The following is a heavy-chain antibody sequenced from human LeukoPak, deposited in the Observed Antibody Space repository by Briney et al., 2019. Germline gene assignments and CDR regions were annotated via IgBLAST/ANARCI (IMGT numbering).Heavy chain of an antibody. D-gene: IGHD3-3*01. CDR2: INHSGST. CDR1: GGSFSGYY. J-gene: IGHJ2*01. CDR3: ARDSDTYYDFWSGYSSYWYFDL. Sequence: SETLSLTCAVYGGSFSGYYWSWIRQPPGKGLEWIGEINHSGSTDYNPSLKSRVTISVDTSKNQFSLKLSSVTAADTAVYYCARDSDTYYDFWSGYSSYWYFDLWGRGTLVTVSS. V-gene: IGHV4-34*01.